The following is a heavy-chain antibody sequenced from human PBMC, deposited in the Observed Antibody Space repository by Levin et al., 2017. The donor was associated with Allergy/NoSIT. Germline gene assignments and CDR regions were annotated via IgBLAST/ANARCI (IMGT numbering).Heavy chain of an antibody. J-gene: IGHJ3*02. Sequence: SQTLSLTCTVSGGSISSGGYYWSWIRQHPGKGLEWIGYIYYSGSTYYNPSLKSRVTISVDTSKNQFSLKLSSVTAADTAVYYWARDYSGYDLGNGAFDIWGQGTMVTVSS. D-gene: IGHD5-12*01. CDR1: GGSISSGGYY. CDR3: ARDYSGYDLGNGAFDI. CDR2: IYYSGST. V-gene: IGHV4-31*03.